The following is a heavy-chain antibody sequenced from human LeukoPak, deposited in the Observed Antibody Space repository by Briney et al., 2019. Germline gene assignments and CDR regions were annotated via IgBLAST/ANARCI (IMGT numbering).Heavy chain of an antibody. CDR3: ARGNINSSSWYIGRDIRGPLDY. Sequence: SLKLSCTASGGTFSSYAISWVRQAPGQGLEWMGGIIPIVGTANYAHKFQGRVTITADESTSTAYMDLRSQRSEDTAVYYCARGNINSSSWYIGRDIRGPLDYWGQGTLVTVSS. CDR2: IIPIVGTA. J-gene: IGHJ4*02. D-gene: IGHD6-13*01. V-gene: IGHV1-69*13. CDR1: GGTFSSYA.